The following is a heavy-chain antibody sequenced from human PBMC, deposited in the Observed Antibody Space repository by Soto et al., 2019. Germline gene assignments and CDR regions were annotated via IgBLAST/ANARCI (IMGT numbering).Heavy chain of an antibody. V-gene: IGHV3-23*01. CDR3: AKDRGPYCSRTSCYSWFDP. J-gene: IGHJ5*02. CDR2: ISGSGGST. CDR1: GFTFSSYA. D-gene: IGHD2-2*02. Sequence: EVQLLESGGGLVQPGGSLRLSCAASGFTFSSYAMSWVRQAPGKGLEWVSAISGSGGSTYYADSVKGRFTISRDNSKNTLYLQRSRLRDEDTAVYYCAKDRGPYCSRTSCYSWFDPWGQGTLVTVSS.